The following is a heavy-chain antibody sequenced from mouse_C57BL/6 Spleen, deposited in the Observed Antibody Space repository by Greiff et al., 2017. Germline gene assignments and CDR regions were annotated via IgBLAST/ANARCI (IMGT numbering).Heavy chain of an antibody. Sequence: EVQLQQSGPELVKPGASVKMSCKASGYTFTDYNMHWVKQSHGKSLEWIGYINPNNGGTSYNQKFKGKATLTVNKSSSTAYMELRSLTSEDSAVYYCARDPYYYGSSSYAMDYWGQGTSVTVSS. J-gene: IGHJ4*01. CDR3: ARDPYYYGSSSYAMDY. D-gene: IGHD1-1*01. V-gene: IGHV1-22*01. CDR2: INPNNGGT. CDR1: GYTFTDYN.